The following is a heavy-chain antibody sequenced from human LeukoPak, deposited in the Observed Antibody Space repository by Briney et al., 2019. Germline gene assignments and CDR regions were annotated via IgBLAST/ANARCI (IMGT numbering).Heavy chain of an antibody. CDR2: IYNDESST. CDR3: AELGITMIGGV. CDR1: RFILSNYR. Sequence: GGSLRLSCPGSRFILSNYRMDWVRQAPGKGLVWVSRIYNDESSTSYADSVKGRFTIFSDNAKNSLYLQMNSLRAEDTAVYYCAELGITMIGGVWGKGTTVTISS. D-gene: IGHD3-10*02. V-gene: IGHV3-74*01. J-gene: IGHJ6*04.